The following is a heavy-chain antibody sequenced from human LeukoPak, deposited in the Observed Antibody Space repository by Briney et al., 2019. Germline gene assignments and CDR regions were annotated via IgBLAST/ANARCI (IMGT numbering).Heavy chain of an antibody. CDR3: ASYYYDSSGHEDY. V-gene: IGHV5-51*01. D-gene: IGHD3-22*01. Sequence: GESLKISCKGSGYSFTTYWIGWVRQMPGKGLEWMGIIYPDDSDTRYSPSFQGQVTISADKSISTAYLQWSSLKASDTAMYYCASYYYDSSGHEDYWGQGTLVTVSS. CDR2: IYPDDSDT. J-gene: IGHJ4*02. CDR1: GYSFTTYW.